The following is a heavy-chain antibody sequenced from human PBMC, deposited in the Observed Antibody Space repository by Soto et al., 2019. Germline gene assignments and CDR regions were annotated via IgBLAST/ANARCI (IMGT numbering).Heavy chain of an antibody. CDR2: ISGSAGST. V-gene: IGHV3-23*01. Sequence: GGSLRLSCAASGFTFSSCAMSWVRQAPGKGLEWVSTISGSAGSTYYSDPVKGRFTISRDNSNSMLYLQMNSLRAEDTALYYSAKDPTGDCSGGHCVKTFDSWGQGTQVTVSS. D-gene: IGHD2-15*01. J-gene: IGHJ4*02. CDR1: GFTFSSCA. CDR3: AKDPTGDCSGGHCVKTFDS.